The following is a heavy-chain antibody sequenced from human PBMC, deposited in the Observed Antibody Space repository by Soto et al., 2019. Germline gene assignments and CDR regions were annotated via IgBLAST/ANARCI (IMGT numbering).Heavy chain of an antibody. J-gene: IGHJ6*03. D-gene: IGHD3-3*01. CDR1: GYTFTSYD. V-gene: IGHV1-8*01. Sequence: ASVKVSCKASGYTFTSYDINWVRQATGQGLEWMGWMNPNSGNTGYAQKFQGRVTMTRNTSISTAYMELSSLRSEDTAVYYCARCPPYYDFWSGYYMVGYYYYYMDVWGKGTTVTVSS. CDR3: ARCPPYYDFWSGYYMVGYYYYYMDV. CDR2: MNPNSGNT.